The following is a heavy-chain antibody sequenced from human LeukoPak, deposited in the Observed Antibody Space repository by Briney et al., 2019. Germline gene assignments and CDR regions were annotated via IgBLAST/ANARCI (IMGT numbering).Heavy chain of an antibody. CDR3: AREPRQITGTFDY. D-gene: IGHD1-20*01. V-gene: IGHV3-30*19. CDR1: GFNFGIYG. J-gene: IGHJ4*02. Sequence: GGSLRLSCTASGFNFGIYGMHWVRQAPGKGLEWVAVMWDDGTNEYYADSVKGRFTISRDNSKNTLYLQMNSLRAEDTAVYYCAREPRQITGTFDYWGQGTLVTVSS. CDR2: MWDDGTNE.